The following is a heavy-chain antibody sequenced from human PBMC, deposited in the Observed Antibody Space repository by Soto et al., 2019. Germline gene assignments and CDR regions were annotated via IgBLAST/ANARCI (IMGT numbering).Heavy chain of an antibody. Sequence: EVQLVETGGGLVQPDRSLRLSCAASGFTFDDYSMHWVRQAPGKGLEWVSGISWNSGNLDYADSVKGRFTISRDNAKNLLYLQMDSRRPEDTALYSCAKDKATGEYSYYSLMAVWGKGTTVTVSS. D-gene: IGHD4-4*01. J-gene: IGHJ6*04. V-gene: IGHV3-9*01. CDR3: AKDKATGEYSYYSLMAV. CDR2: ISWNSGNL. CDR1: GFTFDDYS.